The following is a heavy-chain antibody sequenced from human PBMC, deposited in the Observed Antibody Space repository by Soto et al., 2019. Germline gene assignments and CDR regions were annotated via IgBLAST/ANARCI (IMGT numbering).Heavy chain of an antibody. D-gene: IGHD3-3*01. J-gene: IGHJ4*02. CDR3: ARAYYDFWSGPHTYYFDY. V-gene: IGHV3-33*01. CDR2: IWYDGSNK. CDR1: GFTVRRSG. Sequence: PGGPLRLCCAASGFTVRRSGMHWVRQAPGKGPEWVAVIWYDGSNKYYADSVQRRFTISGDNSKNTLYLQMNSLTAEDTAVYYCARAYYDFWSGPHTYYFDYWGQGTLVTVSS.